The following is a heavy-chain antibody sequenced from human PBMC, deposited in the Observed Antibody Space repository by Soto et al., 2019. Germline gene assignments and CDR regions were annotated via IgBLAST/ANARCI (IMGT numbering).Heavy chain of an antibody. CDR3: ARDRLGANGDY. CDR2: ISAYNANT. D-gene: IGHD1-26*01. CDR1: GYTFTSYG. J-gene: IGHJ4*02. V-gene: IGHV1-18*01. Sequence: ASVKVSCKASGYTFTSYGISWVRQAPGQGLEWMGWISAYNANTNYAQKLQGRVTMTTDTSTSTSYMELRSLRSDDTDVYFCARDRLGANGDYWGQGTLGTVSS.